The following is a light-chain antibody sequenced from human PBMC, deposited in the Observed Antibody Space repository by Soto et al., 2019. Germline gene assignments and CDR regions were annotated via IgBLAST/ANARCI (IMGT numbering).Light chain of an antibody. CDR3: IQALQTFT. Sequence: DIEMTQSPLSLPVTPGEPASISCRSSQSLLHSNGYNYLDWYLQKPGQSPQLLIYLGSNRASGVPDRFSGSGSGTDFTLKISRVEAEDVGVYYCIQALQTFTFGGGTKVEIK. CDR2: LGS. CDR1: QSLLHSNGYNY. J-gene: IGKJ4*01. V-gene: IGKV2-28*01.